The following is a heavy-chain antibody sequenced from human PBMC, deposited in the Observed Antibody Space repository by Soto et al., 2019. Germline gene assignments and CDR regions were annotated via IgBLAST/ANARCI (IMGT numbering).Heavy chain of an antibody. V-gene: IGHV1-69*02. CDR3: ARGGSGSYSDPFDY. D-gene: IGHD3-10*01. CDR2: IIPILGIA. J-gene: IGHJ4*02. Sequence: ASVKVSCKASGGTFSSYTISWVRQAPGQGLEWMGRIIPILGIANYAQKFQGRVTITADKSTSTAYMELSSLRSEDTAVYYCARGGSGSYSDPFDYWGQGTLVTVSS. CDR1: GGTFSSYT.